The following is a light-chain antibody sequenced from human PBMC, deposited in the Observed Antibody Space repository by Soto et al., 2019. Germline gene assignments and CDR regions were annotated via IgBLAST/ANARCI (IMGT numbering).Light chain of an antibody. V-gene: IGLV2-11*01. CDR1: HSDVGGYTS. Sequence: LTQPRSVSGSPGRSVTISCTGTHSDVGGYTSVSWYQQHPGRAPKLMISAVNKRPSGVPDRFSGSKSGNTASLTISGLQAEDEADYFCCSYAGSYTYVFGSGTKVTVL. CDR3: CSYAGSYTYV. CDR2: AVN. J-gene: IGLJ1*01.